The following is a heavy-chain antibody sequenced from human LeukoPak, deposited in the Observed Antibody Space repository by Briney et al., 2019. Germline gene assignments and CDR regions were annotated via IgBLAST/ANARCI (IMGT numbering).Heavy chain of an antibody. D-gene: IGHD5-24*01. CDR3: ARVWTGYNYDYFDY. CDR2: INHSGST. V-gene: IGHV4-34*01. CDR1: GGSFSGYY. J-gene: IGHJ4*02. Sequence: PSETLSLTCAVYGGSFSGYYWSWIRQPPGKGLEWIGEINHSGSTNYNPSLKSRVTISVDTSKNQFSLKLSSVTAADTAVYYFARVWTGYNYDYFDYWGQGTLVTVSS.